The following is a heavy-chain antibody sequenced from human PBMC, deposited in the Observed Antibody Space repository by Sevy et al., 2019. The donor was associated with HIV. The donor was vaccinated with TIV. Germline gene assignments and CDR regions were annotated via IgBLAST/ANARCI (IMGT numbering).Heavy chain of an antibody. CDR2: INEDGSRL. CDR1: GFTFSGSW. CDR3: ARDRAYSALDY. J-gene: IGHJ4*02. V-gene: IGHV3-7*01. Sequence: GGSLRLSCVASGFTFSGSWMTWVRQAPGKGLERIAFINEDGSRLGYVGSVRGRFTISRENTKNSLYLQMNSLRAEDTAVYFCARDRAYSALDYWGQGTLVTVSS. D-gene: IGHD5-18*01.